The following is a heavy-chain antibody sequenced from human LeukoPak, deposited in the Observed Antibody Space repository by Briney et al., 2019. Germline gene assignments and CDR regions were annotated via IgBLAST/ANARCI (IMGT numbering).Heavy chain of an antibody. CDR3: ARHRSKWLQSSFDY. Sequence: SETLSLTCAVYGRSFSGYYWSWIRQPPGKGLEWIGEINHNGTTRYNKPLKSRVTISIDTSKNQFSLKLSSVTAADTAVYYCARHRSKWLQSSFDYWGQGTLVTVSS. J-gene: IGHJ4*02. V-gene: IGHV4-34*01. D-gene: IGHD5-24*01. CDR2: INHNGTT. CDR1: GRSFSGYY.